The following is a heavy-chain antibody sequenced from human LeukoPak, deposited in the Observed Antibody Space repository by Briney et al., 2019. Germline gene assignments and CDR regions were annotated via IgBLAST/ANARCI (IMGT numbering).Heavy chain of an antibody. CDR1: GGSISSGGYY. D-gene: IGHD5-18*01. CDR2: IYYSGST. J-gene: IGHJ4*02. Sequence: SETLSLTCTVSGGSISSGGYYWSWIRQHPGKGLEWIGYIYYSGSTYYNPSLKSRVTISVDTSKNQFSLKLSSVTAADTAVYYCAGGAGYSYVPFDYWGQGTLVTVSS. CDR3: AGGAGYSYVPFDY. V-gene: IGHV4-31*03.